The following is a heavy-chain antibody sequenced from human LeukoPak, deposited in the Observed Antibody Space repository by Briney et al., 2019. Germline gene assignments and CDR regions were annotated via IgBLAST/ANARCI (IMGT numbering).Heavy chain of an antibody. D-gene: IGHD3-22*01. CDR3: AKDGYYDSSGYPDY. Sequence: GGSLRLSCAASGFTFSSYAMSWVRQAPGKGLEWVSAISGSGGSTYYADSVKGRFTISRDNSKNTLYLQMDSLRAEDTAVYYCAKDGYYDSSGYPDYWGQGTLVTVSS. V-gene: IGHV3-23*01. CDR1: GFTFSSYA. CDR2: ISGSGGST. J-gene: IGHJ4*02.